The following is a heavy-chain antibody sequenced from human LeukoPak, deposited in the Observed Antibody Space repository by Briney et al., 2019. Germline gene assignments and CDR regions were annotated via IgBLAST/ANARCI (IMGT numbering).Heavy chain of an antibody. CDR2: IKNDGSER. V-gene: IGHV3-7*03. CDR3: AACSGWSREY. Sequence: GLSLRLSCAASGLTSGSYWMSWVRHPPGKGLEWVANIKNDGSERNYMDSVKDRFTICRGNGKNSLHLQMNNLRAEDTVVYYCAACSGWSREYWGQGTLVTVSS. J-gene: IGHJ4*02. CDR1: GLTSGSYW. D-gene: IGHD6-19*01.